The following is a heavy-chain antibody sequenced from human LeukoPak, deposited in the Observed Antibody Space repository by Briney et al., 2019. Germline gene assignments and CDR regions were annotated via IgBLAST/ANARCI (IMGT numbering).Heavy chain of an antibody. V-gene: IGHV3-30*02. J-gene: IGHJ4*02. CDR2: IRYDGSNK. CDR3: AKEDAPLGGRPKN. CDR1: GFTFSSYG. D-gene: IGHD3-16*01. Sequence: GGSLRLSCAASGFTFSSYGMHWVRQAPGKGLEWVAFIRYDGSNKYYADSVKGRFTISRDNSKNTLYLQMKSLRAEDTALYYCAKEDAPLGGRPKNWGQGTLVTVSS.